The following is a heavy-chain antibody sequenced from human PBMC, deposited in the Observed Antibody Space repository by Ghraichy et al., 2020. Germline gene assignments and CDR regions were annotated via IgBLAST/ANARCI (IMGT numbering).Heavy chain of an antibody. J-gene: IGHJ4*02. V-gene: IGHV3-23*01. Sequence: GGSLRLSCAASGFTFSTYAMTWVRQAPGKGLEWVSAISGSGGSTYYADSVKGRFTISRDNSKNTLYLQMNSLRAEDTAVYYCAKDLGEPLRRDSSSSFDYWGQGTLVTVSS. CDR3: AKDLGEPLRRDSSSSFDY. D-gene: IGHD3-16*01. CDR1: GFTFSTYA. CDR2: ISGSGGST.